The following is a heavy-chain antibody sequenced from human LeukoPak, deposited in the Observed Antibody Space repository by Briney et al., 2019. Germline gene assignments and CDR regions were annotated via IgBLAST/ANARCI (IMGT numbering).Heavy chain of an antibody. V-gene: IGHV1-46*01. CDR3: AKGRLQEGTVFRGVITPVDY. CDR2: INPSGGST. D-gene: IGHD3-10*01. Sequence: ASVKVSCKASGYTFTSYYMHWVRQAPGQGLEWMGIINPSGGSTSYAQKFQGRVTMTRDTSTSTVYMELSSLSADDTALYYCAKGRLQEGTVFRGVITPVDYWGQGTLVTVTS. J-gene: IGHJ4*02. CDR1: GYTFTSYY.